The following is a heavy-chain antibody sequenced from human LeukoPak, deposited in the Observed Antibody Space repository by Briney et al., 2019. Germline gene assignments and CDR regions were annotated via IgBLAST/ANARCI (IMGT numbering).Heavy chain of an antibody. CDR1: GGSVSSGSYY. CDR3: ARDGLEYSSRAGAFDI. D-gene: IGHD6-6*01. V-gene: IGHV4-61*01. Sequence: SSETLSLTCTVSGGSVSSGSYYRSWIRQPPGKGLEWIGYIYYSGSTNYNPSLKSRVTISVDTSKNQFSLKLSSVTAADTAVYYCARDGLEYSSRAGAFDIWGQGTMVTVSS. J-gene: IGHJ3*02. CDR2: IYYSGST.